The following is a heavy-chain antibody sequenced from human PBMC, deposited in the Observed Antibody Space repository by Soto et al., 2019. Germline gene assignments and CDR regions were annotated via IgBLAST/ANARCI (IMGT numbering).Heavy chain of an antibody. Sequence: EVQLVESGGGLVKPGGSLRLSCAASGFTFSNAWMSWVRQAPGKGLEWVGRIKSKTDDGTTDYAAPVKGRFTISRDDSKNTLYLQMNSLKTEDTAVYYCTPGNYWGQGTLVTVSS. CDR1: GFTFSNAW. CDR3: TPGNY. D-gene: IGHD3-10*01. CDR2: IKSKTDDGTT. V-gene: IGHV3-15*01. J-gene: IGHJ4*02.